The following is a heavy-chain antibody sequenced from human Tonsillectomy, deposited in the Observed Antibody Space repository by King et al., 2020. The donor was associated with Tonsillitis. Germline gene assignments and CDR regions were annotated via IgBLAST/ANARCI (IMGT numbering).Heavy chain of an antibody. V-gene: IGHV4-4*02. J-gene: IGHJ5*01. CDR2: VYWSGST. Sequence: QLQESGPGLVKPSGTLSLTCVVSNGSISTSNWWSWVRQTPEKGLEWIGEVYWSGSTNYNPSLGSRVRISCDKASNQFSLKMNSVTAADTAVYYCARVVSAVGRHFDSWGQGTRVIVSS. D-gene: IGHD2-2*01. CDR3: ARVVSAVGRHFDS. CDR1: NGSISTSNW.